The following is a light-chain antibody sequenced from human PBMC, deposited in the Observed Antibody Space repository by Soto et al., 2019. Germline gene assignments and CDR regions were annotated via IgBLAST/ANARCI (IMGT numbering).Light chain of an antibody. J-gene: IGLJ2*01. CDR1: SSDVGGYNY. Sequence: QPALTQPASVSGSPGQSITISCTGTSSDVGGYNYVSWYQQHPGKAPKLMIYEVSKRPSGVPDRFSGSKSGNTASLTVSGLQAEDEADYYCSSYAGSNNLVFGGGTKVTV. CDR3: SSYAGSNNLV. V-gene: IGLV2-8*01. CDR2: EVS.